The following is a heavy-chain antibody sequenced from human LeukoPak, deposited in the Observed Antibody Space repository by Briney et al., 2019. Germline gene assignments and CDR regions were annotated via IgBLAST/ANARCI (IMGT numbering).Heavy chain of an antibody. J-gene: IGHJ5*02. CDR1: GGSISSNSYY. CDR3: AREGSIAVAGNPTRPMPANWFDP. V-gene: IGHV4-39*07. D-gene: IGHD6-19*01. Sequence: SETLSLTCAVSGGSISSNSYYWGWIRQPPGKGLEWIGSIYYSGSTYYNPSLKSRVTISVDTSKNQFSLKLSSVTAADTAVYYCAREGSIAVAGNPTRPMPANWFDPWGQGTLVTVSS. CDR2: IYYSGST.